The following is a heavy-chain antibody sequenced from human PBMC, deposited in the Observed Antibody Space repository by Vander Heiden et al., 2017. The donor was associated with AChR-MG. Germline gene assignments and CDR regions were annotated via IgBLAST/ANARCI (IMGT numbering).Heavy chain of an antibody. J-gene: IGHJ4*02. D-gene: IGHD5-18*01. V-gene: IGHV3-23*01. CDR1: GFTFSSYA. CDR2: ISGSGGST. Sequence: EVQLLESGGGLVQPGGSLRLSCAASGFTFSSYAMRWVRQAPGKGLEWVSAISGSGGSTYYADSVKGRFTISRDNSKNTLYLQMNSLRAEDTAVYYCASLQYSYGYRADYWGQGTLVTVSS. CDR3: ASLQYSYGYRADY.